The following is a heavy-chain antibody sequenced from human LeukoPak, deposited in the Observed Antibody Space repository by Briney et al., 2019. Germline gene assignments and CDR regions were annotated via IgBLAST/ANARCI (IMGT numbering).Heavy chain of an antibody. CDR1: GVTFGDHA. CDR3: ARHSGSLDS. V-gene: IGHV3-49*04. D-gene: IGHD1-26*01. CDR2: IRGKVYGETT. Sequence: PGGSLRLSCAASGVTFGDHAMSWVRQAPGKGQEWVGFIRGKVYGETTEYAASVQGRFTISKDDSRTIAYLQMNSLKPEDTAVYYCARHSGSLDSWGQGTLVTVSS. J-gene: IGHJ4*02.